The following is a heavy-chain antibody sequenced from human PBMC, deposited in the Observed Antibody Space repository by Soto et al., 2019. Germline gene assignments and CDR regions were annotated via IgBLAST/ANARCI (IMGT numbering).Heavy chain of an antibody. J-gene: IGHJ4*02. Sequence: GGSLRLSCAVSGFSFRTNGVSWVRQAPGKGLEWVSTIGGTDGGTYYADSVKGRFTISRDNSKDTLYLQMNNLRAKDTALYFFAKGGVIATFAGVIVPYYFDSWGQGTPVTVSS. CDR3: AKGGVIATFAGVIVPYYFDS. CDR1: GFSFRTNG. D-gene: IGHD3-16*02. V-gene: IGHV3-23*01. CDR2: IGGTDGGT.